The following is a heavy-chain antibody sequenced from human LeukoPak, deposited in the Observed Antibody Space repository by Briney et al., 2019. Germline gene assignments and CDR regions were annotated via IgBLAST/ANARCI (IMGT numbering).Heavy chain of an antibody. D-gene: IGHD2-15*01. Sequence: SETLSLTCTVSGGSISSYYWSWIRQPPGKGLEWIGYIYYSGSTNYNPSLKSRVTISVDTSKNQFSLKLSSVTAADTAVYYCARVSSYCSGGSCYSSSGPLDYWGQGTLVTVSS. CDR3: ARVSSYCSGGSCYSSSGPLDY. J-gene: IGHJ4*02. CDR2: IYYSGST. V-gene: IGHV4-59*01. CDR1: GGSISSYY.